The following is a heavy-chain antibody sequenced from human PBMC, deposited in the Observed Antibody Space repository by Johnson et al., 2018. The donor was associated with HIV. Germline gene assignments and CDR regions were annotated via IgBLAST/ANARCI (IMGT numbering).Heavy chain of an antibody. Sequence: QLVESGGGLVKPGGSLRLSCAASGFIFSDYYMSWIRQAPGKGLEWVSYISSSGDTMYNADSVKGRFTISRDNAKNSLYLQMNSLRAEDTALYYCAKGGYSGSYFGFDIWGQGTLVTVSS. D-gene: IGHD1-26*01. J-gene: IGHJ3*02. V-gene: IGHV3-11*01. CDR3: AKGGYSGSYFGFDI. CDR2: ISSSGDTM. CDR1: GFIFSDYY.